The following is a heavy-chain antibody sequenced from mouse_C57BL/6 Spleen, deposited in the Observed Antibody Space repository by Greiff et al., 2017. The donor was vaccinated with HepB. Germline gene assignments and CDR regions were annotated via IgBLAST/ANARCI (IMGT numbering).Heavy chain of an antibody. CDR3: TRTGLGEAY. J-gene: IGHJ3*01. CDR1: GYTFTDYE. D-gene: IGHD4-1*01. CDR2: IDPETGGT. V-gene: IGHV1-15*01. Sequence: QVQLQQSGAELVRPGASVTLSCKASGYTFTDYEMHWVKQTPVHGLEWIGAIDPETGGTAYNQKFQGKARLTADKSSSTAYMELRSLTSEDSAVYYCTRTGLGEAYWGQGTLVTVSA.